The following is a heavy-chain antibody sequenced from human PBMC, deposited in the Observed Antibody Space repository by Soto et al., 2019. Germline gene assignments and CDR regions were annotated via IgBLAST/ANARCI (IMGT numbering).Heavy chain of an antibody. CDR1: GGSISSSNW. CDR2: IYHSGST. Sequence: QVQLQESGPGLVKPSGTLSLTCAVSGGSISSSNWWSWVRQPPGKGLEWIGEIYHSGSTNYNPSLKGRGTISVDKSKNQFSLKLSSVTAADTAVYYCARVLRRHHDAFDIWGQGTMVTVSS. J-gene: IGHJ3*02. D-gene: IGHD1-26*01. CDR3: ARVLRRHHDAFDI. V-gene: IGHV4-4*02.